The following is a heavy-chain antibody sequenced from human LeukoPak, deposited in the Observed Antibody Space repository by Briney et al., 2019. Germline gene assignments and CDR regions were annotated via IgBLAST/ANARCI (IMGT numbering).Heavy chain of an antibody. CDR1: GYSFTSYG. Sequence: ASVKVSCKASGYSFTSYGLSWVRQAPGQGLEWMGWISIYNGNTNYTQKLQGRLTMTRDTSTSTAYMELRGPKSDDPAIYYCARELYASGLGDYWGQGTLVTASS. J-gene: IGHJ4*02. CDR2: ISIYNGNT. CDR3: ARELYASGLGDY. D-gene: IGHD3-10*01. V-gene: IGHV1-18*01.